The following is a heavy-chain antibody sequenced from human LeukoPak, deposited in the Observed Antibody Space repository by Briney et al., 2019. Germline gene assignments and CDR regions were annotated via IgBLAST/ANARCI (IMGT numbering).Heavy chain of an antibody. CDR3: AKDTGLWGMTTLTTVDY. Sequence: PGGSLRLSCAASGFTFADYAMTWVRQAPGRGLEWVSGTSGSGGSTYYADSVKGRFTISRDNSKNTLYLQMNSLRAEDTAIYYCAKDTGLWGMTTLTTVDYWGQGTLVTVSS. CDR1: GFTFADYA. J-gene: IGHJ4*02. V-gene: IGHV3-23*01. D-gene: IGHD4-11*01. CDR2: TSGSGGST.